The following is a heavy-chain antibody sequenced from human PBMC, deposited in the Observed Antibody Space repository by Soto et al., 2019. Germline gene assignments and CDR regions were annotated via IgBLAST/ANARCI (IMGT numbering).Heavy chain of an antibody. CDR2: MNPNSGNT. Sequence: ASVKVSCKASGYTFTSYDINWVRQATGQGLEWMGWMNPNSGNTGYAQKFQGRVTMTRNTSISTAYMELSSLRSEDTAVYYCSRSEYQLPYYYYYYMDVWGKGTTVTVSS. CDR1: GYTFTSYD. D-gene: IGHD2-2*01. V-gene: IGHV1-8*01. J-gene: IGHJ6*03. CDR3: SRSEYQLPYYYYYYMDV.